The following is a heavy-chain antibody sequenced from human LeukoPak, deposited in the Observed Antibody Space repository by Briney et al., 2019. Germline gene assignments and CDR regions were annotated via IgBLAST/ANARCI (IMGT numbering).Heavy chain of an antibody. Sequence: GASVKVSCKASGYTFTSYGISWVRQAPGQGLEWMGCISAYNGNTNYAQKLQGRVTMTTETSTSTAYMELRSLRSDDTAVYYCATFRGGYCSSTSCSAQAGWLDPWGQGTLVTVSS. V-gene: IGHV1-18*01. D-gene: IGHD2-2*01. CDR1: GYTFTSYG. J-gene: IGHJ5*02. CDR3: ATFRGGYCSSTSCSAQAGWLDP. CDR2: ISAYNGNT.